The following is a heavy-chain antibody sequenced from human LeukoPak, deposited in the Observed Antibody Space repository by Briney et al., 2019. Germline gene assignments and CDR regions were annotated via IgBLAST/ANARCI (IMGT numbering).Heavy chain of an antibody. J-gene: IGHJ6*03. CDR1: GFTFSSYS. D-gene: IGHD3-16*01. Sequence: PGGSLRLSCAASGFTFSSYSMNWVRQAPGKGLEWVSYISGSSGTIYYADSVKGRFTISRDNAKISLYLQMNSLRAEDTAVYYCARRSEFGVLYYMDVWGKGTTVTVSS. V-gene: IGHV3-48*01. CDR2: ISGSSGTI. CDR3: ARRSEFGVLYYMDV.